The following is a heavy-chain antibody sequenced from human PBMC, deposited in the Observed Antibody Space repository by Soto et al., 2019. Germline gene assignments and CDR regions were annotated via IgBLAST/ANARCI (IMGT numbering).Heavy chain of an antibody. V-gene: IGHV4-39*01. Sequence: QLQLQESGPGLVKPSETLSLTCTVSGGSISSSSYYWGWIRQPPGKGLEWIGSIYYSGSTYYNPSXXSRVNISVDTXXNXFXXKLSSVTAADTAVYYCARQPLGILTGYYSRLWFDPWGQGTLVTVSS. J-gene: IGHJ5*02. CDR2: IYYSGST. D-gene: IGHD3-9*01. CDR1: GGSISSSSYY. CDR3: ARQPLGILTGYYSRLWFDP.